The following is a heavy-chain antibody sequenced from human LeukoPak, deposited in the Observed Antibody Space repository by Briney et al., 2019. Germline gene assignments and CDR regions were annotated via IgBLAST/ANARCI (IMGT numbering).Heavy chain of an antibody. CDR2: INPNSGGT. D-gene: IGHD3-22*01. V-gene: IGHV1-2*02. Sequence: ASVKVSCKASGYTFTGYYMHWVRQAPGQGLEWMGWINPNSGGTNYAQKFQGRVTMTRDTSISTAYMELSRLRSDDTAVYYCAASFNDSSGYSFDYWGQGTLVTVSS. CDR3: AASFNDSSGYSFDY. J-gene: IGHJ4*02. CDR1: GYTFTGYY.